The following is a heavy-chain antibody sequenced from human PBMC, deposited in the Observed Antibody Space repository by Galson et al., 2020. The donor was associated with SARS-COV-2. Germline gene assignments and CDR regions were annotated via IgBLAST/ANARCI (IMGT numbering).Heavy chain of an antibody. D-gene: IGHD3-22*01. J-gene: IGHJ4*02. Sequence: SVKVSCKASGGTFSSYAINWVRQAPGQGLEWMGGIIPIFGTAKYAQKFQGRVTITADESTSTAYMELSSLRSEDTAVYYCARVLGYDSSGYAIDYWGQGTLVTVSS. CDR2: IIPIFGTA. V-gene: IGHV1-69*13. CDR1: GGTFSSYA. CDR3: ARVLGYDSSGYAIDY.